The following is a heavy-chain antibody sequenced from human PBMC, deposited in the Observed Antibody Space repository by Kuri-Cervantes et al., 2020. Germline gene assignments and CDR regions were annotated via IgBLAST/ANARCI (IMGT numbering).Heavy chain of an antibody. J-gene: IGHJ3*02. CDR1: GGSFSGYY. Sequence: SETLSLTCAVYGGSFSGYYWSWIRQPPGKGLEWIGEINHSGSTNYNPSLKSRVTISVDTSKNQLSLKLRSVTAEDTAVYYCAGEVYAPGPFDIWGQGTVVTVSS. V-gene: IGHV4-34*01. D-gene: IGHD2-8*01. CDR3: AGEVYAPGPFDI. CDR2: INHSGST.